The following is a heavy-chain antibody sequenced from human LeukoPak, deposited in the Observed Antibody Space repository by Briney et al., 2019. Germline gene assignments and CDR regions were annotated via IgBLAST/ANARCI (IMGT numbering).Heavy chain of an antibody. CDR2: IYYSGST. CDR1: GGSISGYY. J-gene: IGHJ4*02. CDR3: ARGDSSTWVY. V-gene: IGHV4-59*01. D-gene: IGHD6-6*01. Sequence: SETLSLTCTVSGGSISGYYWSWIRQPPGKGLEWIGYIYYSGSTNYNPSLKSRVTISVDTSKNQFSLKLSSVTAADTAVYYCARGDSSTWVYWGQGTLVTVSS.